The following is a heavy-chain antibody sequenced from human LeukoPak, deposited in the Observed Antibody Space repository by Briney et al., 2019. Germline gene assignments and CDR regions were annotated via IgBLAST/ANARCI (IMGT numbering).Heavy chain of an antibody. V-gene: IGHV3-21*01. CDR1: GFTFSNYG. Sequence: TGGSLGLSCTASGFTFSNYGLNWVRQAPGKGLEWVSFIDTSGSYIYYGDSVKGRVTISRDNAKNSLYLQMNGLRAEDTAVYYCARGRSITLLRGVAMSDGFDVWGQGAMVTVSS. CDR2: IDTSGSYI. CDR3: ARGRSITLLRGVAMSDGFDV. J-gene: IGHJ3*01. D-gene: IGHD3-10*01.